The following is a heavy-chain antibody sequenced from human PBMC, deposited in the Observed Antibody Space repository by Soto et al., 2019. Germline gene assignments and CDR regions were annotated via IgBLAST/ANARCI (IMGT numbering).Heavy chain of an antibody. CDR3: ACLYNWNGWSDY. D-gene: IGHD1-20*01. J-gene: IGHJ4*02. V-gene: IGHV4-4*07. CDR1: GVSITSYY. CDR2: IYSSGST. Sequence: QVQLQESGPGLVKPSETLSLTCTVSGVSITSYYWSWIRQPAGKGLEWIGRIYSSGSTTYKPSLKIRVTMSIDTSKNQFSLKLSSVTAADTAVYYCACLYNWNGWSDYWGQGTLVTVSS.